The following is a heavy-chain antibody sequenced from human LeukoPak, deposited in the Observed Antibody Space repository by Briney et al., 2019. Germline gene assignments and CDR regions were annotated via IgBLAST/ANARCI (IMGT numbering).Heavy chain of an antibody. CDR1: GYTFTSYG. CDR2: ISAYNGNT. D-gene: IGHD3-10*01. Sequence: ASVKVSRKASGYTFTSYGISWVRQAPGQGLEWMGWISAYNGNTNYAQRLQGRVTMTTDTSSSTAYMELRSLRSDDTAVYYCARDAMVRGVMSGYWGQGTLVTVSS. V-gene: IGHV1-18*01. CDR3: ARDAMVRGVMSGY. J-gene: IGHJ4*02.